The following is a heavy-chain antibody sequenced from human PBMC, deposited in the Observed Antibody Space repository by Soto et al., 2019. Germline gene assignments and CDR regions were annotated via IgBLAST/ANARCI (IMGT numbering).Heavy chain of an antibody. CDR3: VRDRVYSDSRGDYKEYGMDV. Sequence: EVQLVESGGGLVQPGESLRLSCAASGFTFSNYWIHWGRQAPGKGLVWVSRINSDGSGTSYADSVKGRFTISRDNAKNTMYLQMNSLRAEDTAVYYCVRDRVYSDSRGDYKEYGMDVWGQGTTVTVSS. CDR2: INSDGSGT. V-gene: IGHV3-74*01. D-gene: IGHD3-22*01. J-gene: IGHJ6*02. CDR1: GFTFSNYW.